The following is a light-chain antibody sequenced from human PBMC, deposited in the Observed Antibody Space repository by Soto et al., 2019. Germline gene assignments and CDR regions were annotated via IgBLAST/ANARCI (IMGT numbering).Light chain of an antibody. Sequence: QSALTQPPSASGSPGQSVTISCTGASSDVGNYNLVSWYQQHPGQAPKLMIYEVTVRPSGVPDRFSGSKSGNTASLTVYGLQTEDEADSYCTSFAGNKNFYVFGTGTKVTVL. CDR2: EVT. J-gene: IGLJ1*01. CDR1: SSDVGNYNL. V-gene: IGLV2-8*01. CDR3: TSFAGNKNFYV.